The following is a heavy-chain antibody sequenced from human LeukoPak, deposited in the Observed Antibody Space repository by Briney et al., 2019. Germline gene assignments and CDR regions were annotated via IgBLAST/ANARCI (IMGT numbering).Heavy chain of an antibody. CDR2: IDPDDSET. CDR3: ARYRQRYTTYDSGYFLDS. D-gene: IGHD3-16*02. V-gene: IGHV5-51*01. CDR1: GYTFSNSC. Sequence: GESLKISCRASGYTFSNSCIGWVRQMPGKGLQWMGTIDPDDSETSYSPSFQGHVTITADNSINTAYLQWNKLQASDTAIYYCARYRQRYTTYDSGYFLDSWGQGTLVTVSS. J-gene: IGHJ4*02.